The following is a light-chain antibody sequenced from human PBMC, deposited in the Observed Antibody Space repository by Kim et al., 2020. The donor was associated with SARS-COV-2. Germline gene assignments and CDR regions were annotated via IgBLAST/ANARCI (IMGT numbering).Light chain of an antibody. CDR2: GAS. CDR3: QQDYNLLT. Sequence: PGENLTLPCRAGQRVSSSYLTWYQQKPGQAPRLLIYGASSRATGIPARFSGSGSGTDFTLTISSLQPEDFAVYYCQQDYNLLTFGGGTKVDIK. V-gene: IGKV3D-7*01. CDR1: QRVSSSY. J-gene: IGKJ4*01.